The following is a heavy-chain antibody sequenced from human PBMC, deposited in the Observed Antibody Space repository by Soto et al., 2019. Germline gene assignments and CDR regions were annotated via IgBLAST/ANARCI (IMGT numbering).Heavy chain of an antibody. Sequence: QVPLQESGPGLVKPSQTLSLTCTVSGGSISSGGYYWSWIRQHPGKGLEWIGYIYYSGSTYYNPSLKSRVTISVDTSKNQFSLKLSSVTAADTAVYYCARDHYYPPEDYYYGMDVWGQGTTVTVSS. J-gene: IGHJ6*02. CDR2: IYYSGST. CDR3: ARDHYYPPEDYYYGMDV. V-gene: IGHV4-31*03. D-gene: IGHD3-22*01. CDR1: GGSISSGGYY.